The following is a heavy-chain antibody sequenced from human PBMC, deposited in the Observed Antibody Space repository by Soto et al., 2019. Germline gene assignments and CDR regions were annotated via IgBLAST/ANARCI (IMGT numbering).Heavy chain of an antibody. J-gene: IGHJ6*02. CDR3: ARVGSSGWYYYYGMDV. CDR2: IKQDGSEK. V-gene: IGHV3-7*01. CDR1: GFTFSSYW. D-gene: IGHD6-19*01. Sequence: GGSLRLSCAASGFTFSSYWMSWVRQAPGKGLEWVANIKQDGSEKYYVDSVKGRFTISRDNAKNSLYLQMNSLRAEDTAVYYCARVGSSGWYYYYGMDVWGQGTTVTVSS.